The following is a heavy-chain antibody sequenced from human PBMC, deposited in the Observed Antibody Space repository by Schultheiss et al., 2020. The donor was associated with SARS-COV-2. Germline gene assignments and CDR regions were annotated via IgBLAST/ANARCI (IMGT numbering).Heavy chain of an antibody. Sequence: SGPTLVKPTQTLTLTCTFSGFSLSTSGVGVGWIRQPPGKALEWLALIYWNDDKRYSPSLKSRLTITKDTSKNQVVLTMTNMDPVDTATYYCAHRDSSGWYGDYYYGMDVWGQGTTVTVSS. J-gene: IGHJ6*02. CDR2: IYWNDDK. D-gene: IGHD6-19*01. CDR3: AHRDSSGWYGDYYYGMDV. V-gene: IGHV2-5*01. CDR1: GFSLSTSGVG.